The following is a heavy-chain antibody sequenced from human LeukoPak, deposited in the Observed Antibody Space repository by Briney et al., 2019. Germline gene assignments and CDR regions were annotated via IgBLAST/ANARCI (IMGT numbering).Heavy chain of an antibody. J-gene: IGHJ5*02. Sequence: SETLSLTCTVSGYSLSSGFFCDWIRQPAGKTLEWIGRIHTSGSTSYNPSLKSRATISLDTSKNQLSLKVTSVTAADTAVYYCARDPTSTLWDWIDPWGQGTLVTVSS. D-gene: IGHD7-27*01. CDR2: IHTSGST. V-gene: IGHV4-61*02. CDR3: ARDPTSTLWDWIDP. CDR1: GYSLSSGFF.